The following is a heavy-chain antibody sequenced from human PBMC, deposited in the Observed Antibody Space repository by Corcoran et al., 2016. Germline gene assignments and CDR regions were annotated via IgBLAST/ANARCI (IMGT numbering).Heavy chain of an antibody. CDR2: IKSKTDGGTT. CDR3: TTDATRGGITIFGVVRV. V-gene: IGHV3-15*01. Sequence: EVQLVESGGGLVKPGGSLRLSCAASGFTFSNAWMSWVRQAPGKGLEWVGRIKSKTDGGTTDYAAPVKGRFTISRDDSKNTLYLQMNSLKTEDTAVYYCTTDATRGGITIFGVVRVWGQGTLVTVSS. CDR1: GFTFSNAW. J-gene: IGHJ4*02. D-gene: IGHD3-3*01.